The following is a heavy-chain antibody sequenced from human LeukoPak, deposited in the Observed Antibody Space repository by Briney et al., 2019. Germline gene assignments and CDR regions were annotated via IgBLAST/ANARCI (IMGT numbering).Heavy chain of an antibody. CDR2: INNSGIT. J-gene: IGHJ5*02. CDR1: SGSFSGYY. Sequence: SETLSLTCDVNSGSFSGYYWSWIRQPPGKGLEWIGEINNSGITNYNPSLKSRVTISGDTSKNQFSLKLSSVTAADTAVYYCARPWISGYDYESWFDPWGQGTLVTVSS. V-gene: IGHV4-34*01. D-gene: IGHD5-12*01. CDR3: ARPWISGYDYESWFDP.